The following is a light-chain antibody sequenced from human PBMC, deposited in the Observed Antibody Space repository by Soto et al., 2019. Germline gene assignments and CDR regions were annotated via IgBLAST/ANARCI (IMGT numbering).Light chain of an antibody. CDR1: QTVNSR. CDR3: QQYGSSLFS. CDR2: GAS. Sequence: EIVLTQSPATLSSSPGERATLSCRASQTVNSRLAWYQQKPGQAPRLLIYGASNRATGIPDRFSGSGSGTDFTLTISRLEPEDFAVYYCQQYGSSLFSFGPGTKVHIK. J-gene: IGKJ3*01. V-gene: IGKV3-20*01.